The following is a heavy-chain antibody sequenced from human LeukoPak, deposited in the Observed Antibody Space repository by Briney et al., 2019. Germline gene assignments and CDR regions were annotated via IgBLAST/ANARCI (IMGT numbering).Heavy chain of an antibody. Sequence: GRSLRLSCAASGFTFSPHAMHWVRQAPGKGLEWVSSISSSSTYIYYADSVKGRFTLSRDNAKNSLYLQMNSLRAEDTAVYYCAREMATIEGYFDSRGQGTLVTVSS. V-gene: IGHV3-21*01. CDR1: GFTFSPHA. CDR2: ISSSSTYI. J-gene: IGHJ4*02. CDR3: AREMATIEGYFDS. D-gene: IGHD5-12*01.